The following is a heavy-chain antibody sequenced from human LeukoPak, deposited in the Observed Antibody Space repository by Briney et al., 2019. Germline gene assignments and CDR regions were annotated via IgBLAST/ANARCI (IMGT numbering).Heavy chain of an antibody. CDR1: GGSISSYY. CDR3: ARDRRGSSGWYSAFDI. V-gene: IGHV4-59*01. J-gene: IGHJ3*02. CDR2: IYYSGST. Sequence: SETLSLTCTVSGGSISSYYWSWIRQPPGKGLEWIGYIYYSGSTNYNPSLKSRVTISVDTSKNQFSLKLSSVTAADTAVYYCARDRRGSSGWYSAFDIWGQGTMVTVSS. D-gene: IGHD6-19*01.